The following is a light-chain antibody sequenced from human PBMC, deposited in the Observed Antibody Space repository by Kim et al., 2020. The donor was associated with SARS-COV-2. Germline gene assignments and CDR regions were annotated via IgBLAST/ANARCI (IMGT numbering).Light chain of an antibody. Sequence: AIQMTQSPSSLSASVGDRVTITCRASQAIRNDLGWYQQKPGKAPKLLIYAASSLQSGVPSRFSGSGSGTHFTLTISSLQTEDFAFYYCLQDYNYPWTFGQGTKVDIK. CDR1: QAIRND. J-gene: IGKJ1*01. CDR3: LQDYNYPWT. CDR2: AAS. V-gene: IGKV1-6*01.